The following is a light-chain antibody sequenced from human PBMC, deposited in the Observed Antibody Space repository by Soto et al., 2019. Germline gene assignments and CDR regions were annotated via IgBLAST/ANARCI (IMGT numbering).Light chain of an antibody. CDR2: GAS. CDR3: QKYGSSPWT. Sequence: ETVLTQSPGTVSLSPGERATLSCRASQTIRSNYLAWYRQTPGQAPRLLIYGASNRATGIADRVSGSGSGTDFTLIISRLEPEDFELYYCQKYGSSPWTFGQGTKVEIK. J-gene: IGKJ1*01. V-gene: IGKV3-20*01. CDR1: QTIRSNY.